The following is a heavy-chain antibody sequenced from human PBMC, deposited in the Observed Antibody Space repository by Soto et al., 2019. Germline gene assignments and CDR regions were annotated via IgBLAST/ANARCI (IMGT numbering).Heavy chain of an antibody. CDR1: GYTFTTYY. V-gene: IGHV1-2*02. Sequence: ASVKVSCKTSGYTFTTYYKHWVRQAPGQRLEWLGWINVDSGDTKSADGSKGRVTLTRDTSITTADTELTSLTSDDTAVYFCARGGFSYESSVSPVAFWGQGTLVTVSS. CDR2: INVDSGDT. D-gene: IGHD2-8*01. J-gene: IGHJ4*02. CDR3: ARGGFSYESSVSPVAF.